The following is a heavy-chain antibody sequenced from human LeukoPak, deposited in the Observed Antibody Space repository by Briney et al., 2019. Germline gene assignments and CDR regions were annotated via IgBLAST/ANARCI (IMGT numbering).Heavy chain of an antibody. D-gene: IGHD5-18*01. CDR2: ISAYNGNT. V-gene: IGHV1-18*01. J-gene: IGHJ6*03. CDR3: ARVGVDTAMVIYYYYYMDV. Sequence: GASVKVSCKASGYTFTSYGISWVRQAPGQGLEWMGWISAYNGNTNYAQKLQGRVTMTTDTSTSTAYMELRSLRSDDTAVYYCARVGVDTAMVIYYYYYMDVWGKGTTVTISS. CDR1: GYTFTSYG.